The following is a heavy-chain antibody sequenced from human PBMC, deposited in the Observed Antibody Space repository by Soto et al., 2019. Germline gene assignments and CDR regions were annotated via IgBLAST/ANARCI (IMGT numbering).Heavy chain of an antibody. J-gene: IGHJ4*02. CDR2: ISSSSSYI. CDR3: ARVSSSEVIAAPNFDY. D-gene: IGHD6-13*01. CDR1: GFTFSSYS. V-gene: IGHV3-21*01. Sequence: PGGSLRLSCAASGFTFSSYSMNWVRQAPGKGLEWVSSISSSSSYIYYAESVKGRITISRDNAKNSLFLQMNSLRAEDTAVYYCARVSSSEVIAAPNFDYWGQGTLVTVSS.